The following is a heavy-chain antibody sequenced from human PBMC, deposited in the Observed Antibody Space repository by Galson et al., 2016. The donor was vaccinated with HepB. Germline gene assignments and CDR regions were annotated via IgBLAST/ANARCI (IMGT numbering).Heavy chain of an antibody. CDR3: ASRWRY. CDR1: GFSFSGSW. CDR2: INDHGGTK. V-gene: IGHV3-7*03. Sequence: SLRLSCAASGFSFSGSWMSWVRQAPGKGLECVANINDHGGTKYYVDSVKGRFTISRDNAKSSLYLQMNSLRDDDTAVYYCASRWRYWGQGTLVTVSS. J-gene: IGHJ4*02. D-gene: IGHD1-14*01.